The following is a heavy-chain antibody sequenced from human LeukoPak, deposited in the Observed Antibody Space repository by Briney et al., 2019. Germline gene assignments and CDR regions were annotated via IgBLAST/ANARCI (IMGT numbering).Heavy chain of an antibody. CDR3: ARAPLQYCSGGSCQPPPDY. J-gene: IGHJ4*02. D-gene: IGHD2-15*01. CDR1: GYSFTSYW. CDR2: IYPGDSDT. V-gene: IGHV5-51*01. Sequence: GESLKISCKGSGYSFTSYWIGWVRQMPGKGLELMGIIYPGDSDTRYSPSFQGQVTISADKSISKAYLQWSSLKASDTAMYYCARAPLQYCSGGSCQPPPDYWGQGTLVTVSS.